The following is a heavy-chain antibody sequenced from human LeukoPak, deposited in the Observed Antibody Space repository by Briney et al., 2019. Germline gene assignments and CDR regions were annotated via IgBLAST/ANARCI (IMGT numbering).Heavy chain of an antibody. V-gene: IGHV4-4*07. CDR3: ARESMAAAGPYYYYYYMDV. J-gene: IGHJ6*03. CDR1: GGSISSYY. Sequence: SSETLSLTCTVSGGSISSYYWSWTRQPAGKGLEWIGRIYTSGSTNYNPSLKSRVTMSVDTSKNQFSLKLSSVTAADTAVYYCARESMAAAGPYYYYYYMDVWGKGTTVTVSS. CDR2: IYTSGST. D-gene: IGHD6-13*01.